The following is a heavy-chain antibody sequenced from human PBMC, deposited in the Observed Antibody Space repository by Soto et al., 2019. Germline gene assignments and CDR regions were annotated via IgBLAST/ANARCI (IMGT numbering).Heavy chain of an antibody. V-gene: IGHV4-31*03. D-gene: IGHD6-6*01. CDR3: ARGFIAVAARPKIYWFDP. CDR2: IYYSGST. J-gene: IGHJ5*02. Sequence: SETLSLTCTVSGGSISSGGYYWSWIRQHPGKGLEWTGYIYYSGSTYYNPSLKSRVTISVDTSKNQFSLKLSSVTAADTAVYYCARGFIAVAARPKIYWFDPWGQGTLVTVSS. CDR1: GGSISSGGYY.